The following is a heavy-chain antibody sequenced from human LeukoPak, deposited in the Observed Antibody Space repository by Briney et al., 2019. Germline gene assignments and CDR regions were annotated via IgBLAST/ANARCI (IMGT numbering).Heavy chain of an antibody. J-gene: IGHJ4*02. CDR3: ARFHSTSSLDY. Sequence: GGSLRLSCAASGFTFSTYCMSWVRQAPGKGLEWVANINQGGGEKYYVDSVKGRFTISRDNAKNSLYLQMNSLRAEDTAVYYCARFHSTSSLDYWGQGSLVTVSS. CDR1: GFTFSTYC. CDR2: INQGGGEK. D-gene: IGHD6-6*01. V-gene: IGHV3-7*05.